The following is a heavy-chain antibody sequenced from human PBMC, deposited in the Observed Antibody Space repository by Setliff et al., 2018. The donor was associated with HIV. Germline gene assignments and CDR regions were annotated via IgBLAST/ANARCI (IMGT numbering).Heavy chain of an antibody. J-gene: IGHJ6*02. CDR2: LFHSGSP. Sequence: SETLSLTCTVSGDSISSHSWSWIRQPPGKGLEWIGTLFHSGSPIYNSSLKSRVAISGDPSNNQLSLSLSSVTAADTAVYYCARPVSKYFYGMDVWGLGTTVTVSS. CDR1: GDSISSHS. CDR3: ARPVSKYFYGMDV. V-gene: IGHV4-59*11.